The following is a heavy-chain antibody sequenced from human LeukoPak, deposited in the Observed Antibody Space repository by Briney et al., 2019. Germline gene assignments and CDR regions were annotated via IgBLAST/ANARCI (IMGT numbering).Heavy chain of an antibody. CDR1: GFTFSSYE. V-gene: IGHV3-48*03. Sequence: PGGSLRLSCAASGFTFSSYEMNWVRQAPGKGLEWVSYISSSGNIIYYADSAKGRFTISRDNAKNSLYLQMNSLGAEDTAVYYCARGYSSVMTWGQGTLVTVSS. J-gene: IGHJ5*02. D-gene: IGHD6-19*01. CDR3: ARGYSSVMT. CDR2: ISSSGNII.